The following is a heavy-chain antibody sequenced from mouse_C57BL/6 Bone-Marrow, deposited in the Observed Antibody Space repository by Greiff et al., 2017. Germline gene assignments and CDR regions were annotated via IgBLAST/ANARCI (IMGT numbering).Heavy chain of an antibody. CDR1: GYTFTSYW. CDR2: IDPSGSYT. Sequence: QVQLQQPGAELVMPGASVKLSCKASGYTFTSYWMHWVKQRPGQGLEWIGEIDPSGSYTKYNQKFKGKATLTVDKSSSTAYMQLSSLTSEDSAVYYCAGRDGSDYVWFAYWGQGTPVTVSA. J-gene: IGHJ3*01. V-gene: IGHV1-69*01. CDR3: AGRDGSDYVWFAY. D-gene: IGHD3-2*02.